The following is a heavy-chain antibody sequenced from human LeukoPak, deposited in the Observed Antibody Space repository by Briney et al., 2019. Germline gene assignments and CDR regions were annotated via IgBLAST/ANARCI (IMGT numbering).Heavy chain of an antibody. CDR1: GYTCTDYY. J-gene: IGHJ4*02. V-gene: IGHV1-2*02. Sequence: ASVKVSCKASGYTCTDYYMHWVRQAPGQGLEWMGWINPNSGGTNSAQKFQGRVTMTRDTSISTAYMELSRLRSDDTAVYYCARFPLGQWLGFDYWGQGTLVTVSS. D-gene: IGHD6-19*01. CDR2: INPNSGGT. CDR3: ARFPLGQWLGFDY.